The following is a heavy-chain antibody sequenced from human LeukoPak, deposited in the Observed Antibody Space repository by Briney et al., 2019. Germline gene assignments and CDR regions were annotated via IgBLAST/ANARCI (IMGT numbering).Heavy chain of an antibody. Sequence: SVKVSCKASGGTFSSYAISWVRQAPGQGLEWMGGIIPIFGTANYAQEFQGRVTITADESTSTAYMELSSLRSEDTAVYYCARETPEDIVVVVAATRPYYYYGMDVWGQGTTVTVSS. CDR1: GGTFSSYA. V-gene: IGHV1-69*13. D-gene: IGHD2-15*01. J-gene: IGHJ6*02. CDR3: ARETPEDIVVVVAATRPYYYYGMDV. CDR2: IIPIFGTA.